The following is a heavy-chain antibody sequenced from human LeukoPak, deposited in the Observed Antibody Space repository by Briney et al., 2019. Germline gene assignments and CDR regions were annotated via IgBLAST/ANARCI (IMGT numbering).Heavy chain of an antibody. CDR2: IYHTGNT. J-gene: IGHJ6*03. V-gene: IGHV4-4*02. CDR1: GRSITSANW. Sequence: SETLSLTCAVSGRSITSANWWSWVRQSPGKGLEWIGEIYHTGNTNYNPSLNSRVSISLDTSKNQSSLRLTSVTAADTAVYFCARDANGSDLHYYHMDVWGKGTTVTVSS. CDR3: ARDANGSDLHYYHMDV. D-gene: IGHD6-25*01.